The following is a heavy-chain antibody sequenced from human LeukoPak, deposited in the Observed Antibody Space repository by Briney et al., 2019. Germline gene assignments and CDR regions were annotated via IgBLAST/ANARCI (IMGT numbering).Heavy chain of an antibody. CDR2: ISSSSSYI. D-gene: IGHD1-26*01. Sequence: GGSLRLSCAASGFTFSSYSMNWVRQAPGKGLEWVSSISSSSSYIFYADSVKGRFTISRDNAKNSLWLQMNSLRTEDTAVYYCAKDTRELVVVYLSDYWGQGTLVTVSS. CDR1: GFTFSSYS. J-gene: IGHJ4*02. CDR3: AKDTRELVVVYLSDY. V-gene: IGHV3-21*01.